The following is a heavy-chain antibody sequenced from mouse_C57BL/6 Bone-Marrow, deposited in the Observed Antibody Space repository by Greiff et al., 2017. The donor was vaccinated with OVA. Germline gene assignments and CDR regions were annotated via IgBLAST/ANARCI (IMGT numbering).Heavy chain of an antibody. CDR3: ASSFTTVVAWYFDV. J-gene: IGHJ1*03. CDR2: IYPGDGDT. Sequence: QVQLKQSGAELVKPGASVKISCKASGYAFSSYWMNWVKQRPGKGLEWIGQIYPGDGDTNYNGKFKGKATLTADKSSSTAYMQLSSLTSEDSAVYFCASSFTTVVAWYFDVWGTGTTVTVSS. V-gene: IGHV1-80*01. D-gene: IGHD1-1*01. CDR1: GYAFSSYW.